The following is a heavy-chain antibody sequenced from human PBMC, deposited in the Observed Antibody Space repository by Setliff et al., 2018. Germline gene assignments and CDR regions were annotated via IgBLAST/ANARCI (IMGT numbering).Heavy chain of an antibody. Sequence: GGSLRLSCVGSGFTFSSHWLAWVRQSPGRGLEWVANINQDGSGKYYVDSVKGRFTISRDNAKNSLSLQMNSLRTEDTAVYYCFGAGTCSYWGQGALVTVSS. CDR2: INQDGSGK. J-gene: IGHJ4*02. CDR3: FGAGTCSY. V-gene: IGHV3-7*01. CDR1: GFTFSSHW. D-gene: IGHD3-10*01.